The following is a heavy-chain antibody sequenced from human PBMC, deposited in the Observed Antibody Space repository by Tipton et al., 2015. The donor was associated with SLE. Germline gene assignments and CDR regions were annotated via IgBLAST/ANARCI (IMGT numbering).Heavy chain of an antibody. CDR1: GFTFSSYS. J-gene: IGHJ6*02. CDR2: ISGSGGST. Sequence: GSLRLSCAASGFTFSSYSMNWVRQAPGKGLEWVSAISGSGGSTYYADSAKGRFTISRDNSKNTLYLQMNSLRAEDTAVYYCAKERAPGHYYYGMDVWGQGTTVTVSS. CDR3: AKERAPGHYYYGMDV. V-gene: IGHV3-23*01.